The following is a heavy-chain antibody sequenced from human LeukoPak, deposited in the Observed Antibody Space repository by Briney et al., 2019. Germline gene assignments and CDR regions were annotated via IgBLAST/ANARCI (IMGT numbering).Heavy chain of an antibody. CDR3: ARAFDCSSTSCYHYYYGMDV. Sequence: ASVKVSCKASGYTFTSYGISWVRQAPGQGLEWMGWISAYNGNTNYAQKLQGRVTMTTDTSTSTAYMELRSLRSDDTAVYYCARAFDCSSTSCYHYYYGMDVWGQGTTVTVSS. V-gene: IGHV1-18*01. CDR1: GYTFTSYG. CDR2: ISAYNGNT. J-gene: IGHJ6*02. D-gene: IGHD2-2*01.